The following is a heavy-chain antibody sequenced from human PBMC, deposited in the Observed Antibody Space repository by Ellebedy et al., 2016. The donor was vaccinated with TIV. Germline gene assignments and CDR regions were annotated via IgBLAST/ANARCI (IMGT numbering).Heavy chain of an antibody. CDR3: ARDPMIWIFDY. CDR1: GFTFSGYW. CDR2: INTDGTSR. V-gene: IGHV3-74*01. J-gene: IGHJ4*02. Sequence: GESLKISCAASGFTFSGYWMHWVRQAPGKGLVWVSRINTDGTSRSYADSVKGRFTISRDNAKNTLYLQMNSLRAEDTAVYYCARDPMIWIFDYWGQGTLVTVSS. D-gene: IGHD3-22*01.